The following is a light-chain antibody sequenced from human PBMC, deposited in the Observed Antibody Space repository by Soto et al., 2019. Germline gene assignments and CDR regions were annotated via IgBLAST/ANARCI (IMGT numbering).Light chain of an antibody. V-gene: IGLV2-14*01. CDR1: SSDVGGYKY. J-gene: IGLJ2*01. Sequence: QSALTQPASVSGSPGQSITISCTGTSSDVGGYKYVSWYQHHPGKAPKLMIYDVFNRPSGVSSRFSGSKSGYTASLTISGLQAGDAADYYCSSYTSSSTLVFGGGTKLTVL. CDR2: DVF. CDR3: SSYTSSSTLV.